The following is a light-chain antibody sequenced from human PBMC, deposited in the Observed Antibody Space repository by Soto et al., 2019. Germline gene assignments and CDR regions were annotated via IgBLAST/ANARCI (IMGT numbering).Light chain of an antibody. CDR2: DAS. Sequence: DIQMYQSPSTLSASVGDRVTITCRASQSISSWLAWYQQKPGKAPKLLIYDASSLESGVPSRFSGSGSGTEFTLTISSLQPDDFATYYCQQYNSYCTFGQGAKVDTK. CDR1: QSISSW. J-gene: IGKJ1*01. CDR3: QQYNSYCT. V-gene: IGKV1-5*01.